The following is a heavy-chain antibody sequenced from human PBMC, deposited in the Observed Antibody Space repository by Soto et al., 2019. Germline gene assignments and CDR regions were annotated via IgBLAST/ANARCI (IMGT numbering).Heavy chain of an antibody. CDR3: TSYYDILTGYRYYYYYMDV. CDR1: GFTFGDYA. J-gene: IGHJ6*03. V-gene: IGHV3-49*03. CDR2: IRSKAYGGTT. Sequence: GGSLRLSCTASGFTFGDYAMSWFRQAPGKGLEWVGFIRSKAYGGTTEYAASVKGRFTISRDDSKSIAYLQMNSLKTEDTAVYYCTSYYDILTGYRYYYYYMDVSGKGTTVTVSS. D-gene: IGHD3-9*01.